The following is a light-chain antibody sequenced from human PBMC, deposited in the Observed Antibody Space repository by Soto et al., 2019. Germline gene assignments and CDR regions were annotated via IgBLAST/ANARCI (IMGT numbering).Light chain of an antibody. CDR2: TTS. J-gene: IGKJ4*01. Sequence: DIQMTQSPSSLSASVGDRVTITCRASQGISNYLAWYQQKPGKVPKPLIYTTSSLQSGVPPRFSGSGSETDFTLTISRLQPEDSAVYYCQQYGSSPLTFGGGTKVDIK. V-gene: IGKV1-16*01. CDR1: QGISNY. CDR3: QQYGSSPLT.